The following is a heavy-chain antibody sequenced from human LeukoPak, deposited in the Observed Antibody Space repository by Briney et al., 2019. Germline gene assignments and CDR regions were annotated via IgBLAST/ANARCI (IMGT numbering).Heavy chain of an antibody. V-gene: IGHV4-34*01. Sequence: SETLSLTCAVYGGSFSDYYWSWIRQPPGKGLEWIGEINLSGSTNYNPSLKSRVTMSVDTSKNQFSLKLSSVTAADTAVYYCARSLVATWWVFDIWGQGTMVTVSS. CDR2: INLSGST. CDR1: GGSFSDYY. CDR3: ARSLVATWWVFDI. J-gene: IGHJ3*02. D-gene: IGHD5-12*01.